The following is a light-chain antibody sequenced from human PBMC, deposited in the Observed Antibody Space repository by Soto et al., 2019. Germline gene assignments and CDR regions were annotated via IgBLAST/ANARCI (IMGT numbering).Light chain of an antibody. J-gene: IGLJ2*01. V-gene: IGLV2-11*01. CDR3: CSYAGSYTLV. CDR2: DVT. Sequence: QSALTQPRSVSGSPGQSVTISCTGTSSDVGGYNYVSWYQQYPGKAPKVIIYDVTKRPSGVPDRFSGSKSGKTASLTISGLQAEDEADYYCCSYAGSYTLVFGGGTQLTVL. CDR1: SSDVGGYNY.